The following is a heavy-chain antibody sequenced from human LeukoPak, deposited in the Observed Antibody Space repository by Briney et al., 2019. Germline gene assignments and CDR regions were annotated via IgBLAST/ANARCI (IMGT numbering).Heavy chain of an antibody. CDR2: IIPIFGTA. CDR3: ASFGRYSGYDGDSFDP. CDR1: GGTFSSYA. J-gene: IGHJ5*02. Sequence: EASVKVSCKASGGTFSSYAISWVRQAPGQGLEWMGGIIPIFGTANYAQKFQGRVTITADESTSTAYMELSSLRSEDTAVYYCASFGRYSGYDGDSFDPWGQGTLVTVSS. D-gene: IGHD5-12*01. V-gene: IGHV1-69*01.